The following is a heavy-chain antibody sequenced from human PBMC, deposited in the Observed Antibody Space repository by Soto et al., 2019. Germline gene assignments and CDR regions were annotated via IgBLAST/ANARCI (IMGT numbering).Heavy chain of an antibody. CDR3: ATNKYFYDRSGYYSI. CDR2: VYHTGTP. J-gene: IGHJ4*02. V-gene: IGHV4-39*01. CDR1: GGSMSSTTFY. D-gene: IGHD3-22*01. Sequence: QLQLQESGPGLVKPSETLSLTCTVPGGSMSSTTFYWAWIRQPPGKGLEWIANVYHTGTPYYNPALKGRVTISLDTSKSQVSLRLTSVTAADTAFYYCATNKYFYDRSGYYSIWGQGTPVTVSS.